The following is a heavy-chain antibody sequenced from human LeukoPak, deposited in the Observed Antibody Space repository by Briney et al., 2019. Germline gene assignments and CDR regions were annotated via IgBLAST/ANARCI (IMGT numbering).Heavy chain of an antibody. D-gene: IGHD2-15*01. CDR2: ISNGNT. V-gene: IGHV3-23*01. J-gene: IGHJ5*02. CDR1: GFPFSNHA. Sequence: GSLRLSCAASGFPFSNHAMSWVRQPPGKGLEWVAAISNGNTYYADSVRGRFAISRDDSKNMVYLQMNSLRDEDTALYYCVREAGYCASVCLKSNWFDPWGQGTLVTVSS. CDR3: VREAGYCASVCLKSNWFDP.